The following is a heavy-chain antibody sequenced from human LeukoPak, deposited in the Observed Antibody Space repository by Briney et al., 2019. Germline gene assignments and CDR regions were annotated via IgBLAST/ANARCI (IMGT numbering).Heavy chain of an antibody. V-gene: IGHV3-73*01. CDR2: GRSKANSYAT. Sequence: GGSLKLSCAASGFTFSGSAMHWVRQASGKGLEWVGRGRSKANSYATAYAASVKGRCTISRDDSKNTAYLQMTSLKTEDTAVYYCTRRMVRGVIIDYWGQGTLVTVSS. CDR3: TRRMVRGVIIDY. J-gene: IGHJ4*02. CDR1: GFTFSGSA. D-gene: IGHD3-10*01.